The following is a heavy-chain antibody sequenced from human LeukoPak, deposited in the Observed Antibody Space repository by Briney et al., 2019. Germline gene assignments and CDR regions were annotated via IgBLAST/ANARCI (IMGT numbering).Heavy chain of an antibody. CDR1: GDSINSYF. Sequence: SETLSLTCTVSGDSINSYFWTWIRQPAGKGLEWIGRFYTSGTTNYNPSLKSRVTMSVDTSKNQFSLKLSSVTATDTAIYYCAREVVGSYRAFDYWGQGTLVTVSS. CDR2: FYTSGTT. V-gene: IGHV4-4*07. J-gene: IGHJ4*02. D-gene: IGHD1-26*01. CDR3: AREVVGSYRAFDY.